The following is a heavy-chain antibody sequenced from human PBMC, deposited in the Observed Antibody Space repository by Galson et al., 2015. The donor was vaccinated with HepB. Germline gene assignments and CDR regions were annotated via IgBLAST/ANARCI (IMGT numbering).Heavy chain of an antibody. D-gene: IGHD6-13*01. J-gene: IGHJ4*02. Sequence: SVKVSCKASGYTFTSYGISWVRQAPGQGLEWMGWISAYNGNTNYAQKLQGRVTMTTDTSTSTAYMELRSLRSDDTAVYYCARETIAAAGRRQPPNGFDYWGQGTLVTVSS. CDR1: GYTFTSYG. V-gene: IGHV1-18*04. CDR3: ARETIAAAGRRQPPNGFDY. CDR2: ISAYNGNT.